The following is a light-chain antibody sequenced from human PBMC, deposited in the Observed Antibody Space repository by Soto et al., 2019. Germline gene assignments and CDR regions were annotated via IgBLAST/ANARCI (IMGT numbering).Light chain of an antibody. J-gene: IGLJ2*01. CDR3: AAWDDSLSVVV. CDR2: RNN. V-gene: IGLV1-47*01. CDR1: SSNIGSNY. Sequence: QSVLTQPPSASGTPGQRVNISCSGSSSNIGSNYVYWYQQLPGTAPKLLIYRNNQRPSGVPDRFSGSKSGTSASLAISGLQSEDEADYYCAAWDDSLSVVVFGGGTKVTVL.